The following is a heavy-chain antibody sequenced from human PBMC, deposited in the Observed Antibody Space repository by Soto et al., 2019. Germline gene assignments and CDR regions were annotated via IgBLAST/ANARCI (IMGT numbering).Heavy chain of an antibody. CDR1: GFTFSSYA. Sequence: GFLRLSCSASGFTFSSYAMHWVRQAPGKGLEYVSAVSSNGGSTYYADSVKGRFTISRDNSKNTLYLQMSSLRAEDTAVYYCVKDRGYYYDSPGWYWGQGTLVTVSS. J-gene: IGHJ4*02. D-gene: IGHD3-22*01. CDR2: VSSNGGST. CDR3: VKDRGYYYDSPGWY. V-gene: IGHV3-64D*06.